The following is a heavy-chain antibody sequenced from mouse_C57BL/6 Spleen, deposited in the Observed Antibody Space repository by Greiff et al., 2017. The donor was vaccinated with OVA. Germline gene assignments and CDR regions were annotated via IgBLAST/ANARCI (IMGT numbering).Heavy chain of an antibody. Sequence: VKLQESGAELVMPGASVKLSCKASGYTFTSYWMHWVKQRPGQGLEWIGEIDPSDSYTNYNQKFKGQSTLTVDKSSSTAYMQLSSRTGEGSAVYYGARWTTGTGDYWGQGTTLTVSS. J-gene: IGHJ2*01. D-gene: IGHD4-1*01. CDR3: ARWTTGTGDY. CDR2: IDPSDSYT. V-gene: IGHV1-69*01. CDR1: GYTFTSYW.